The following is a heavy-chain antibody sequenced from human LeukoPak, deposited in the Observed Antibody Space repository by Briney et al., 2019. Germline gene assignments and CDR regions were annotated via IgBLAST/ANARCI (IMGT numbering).Heavy chain of an antibody. J-gene: IGHJ5*02. CDR3: ARLLHR. CDR1: GGSISSSRYY. V-gene: IGHV4-39*07. Sequence: SETLSLTCTVSGGSISSSRYYWGWIRQPPGKGLEWIGSIYDSDNTYYNPSLKSRVTISIDTSKNQFSLKLSSVIAADTAVYYCARLLHRWGQGTLVTVSS. D-gene: IGHD2-15*01. CDR2: IYDSDNT.